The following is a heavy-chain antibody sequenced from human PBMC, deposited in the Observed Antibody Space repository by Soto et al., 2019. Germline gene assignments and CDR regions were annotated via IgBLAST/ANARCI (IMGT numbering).Heavy chain of an antibody. CDR2: ISYDGSNK. CDR3: ASRYYYDSSGPH. CDR1: GFTFSSYA. J-gene: IGHJ4*02. Sequence: SLRLSCGASGFTFSSYAMHGVRQAPGKGLEWVAVISYDGSNKYYADSVKGRFTISRDNSKNTLYLQMNSLRAEDTAVYYCASRYYYDSSGPHWGQGT. V-gene: IGHV3-30-3*01. D-gene: IGHD3-22*01.